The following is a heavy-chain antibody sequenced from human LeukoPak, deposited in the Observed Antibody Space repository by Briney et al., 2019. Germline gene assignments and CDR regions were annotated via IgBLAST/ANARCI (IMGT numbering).Heavy chain of an antibody. V-gene: IGHV3-21*01. CDR1: GFTFSSYA. Sequence: GGSLRLSCAASGFTFSSYAMSWVRRTPGKGLEWVSSITTSSSYMFYADSVRGRFTISRDNAENSLYLQMNSLRDEDTAVYYCARDPYSGGYGAYYYYYMDVWGKGTTVTVSS. J-gene: IGHJ6*03. D-gene: IGHD6-19*01. CDR3: ARDPYSGGYGAYYYYYMDV. CDR2: ITTSSSYM.